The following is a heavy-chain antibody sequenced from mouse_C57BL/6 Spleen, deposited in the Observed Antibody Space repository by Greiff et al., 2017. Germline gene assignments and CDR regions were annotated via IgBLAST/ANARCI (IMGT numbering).Heavy chain of an antibody. J-gene: IGHJ4*01. V-gene: IGHV1-59*01. D-gene: IGHD2-4*01. Sequence: VKLQQPGAELVRPGTSVKLSCKASGYTFTSYWMHWVKQRPGQGLEWIGVIDPSDSYTNYNQKFKGKATLTVDTSSSTAYMQLSSLTSEDSAVYYCARSTYDYGGYYAMDYWGQGTSVTVSS. CDR2: IDPSDSYT. CDR1: GYTFTSYW. CDR3: ARSTYDYGGYYAMDY.